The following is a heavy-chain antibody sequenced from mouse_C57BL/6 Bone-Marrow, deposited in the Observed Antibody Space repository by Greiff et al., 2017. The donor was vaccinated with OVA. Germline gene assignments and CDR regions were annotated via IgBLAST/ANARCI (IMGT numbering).Heavy chain of an antibody. J-gene: IGHJ1*03. CDR2: IRNKANGYTT. D-gene: IGHD1-1*01. CDR1: GFTFTDYY. V-gene: IGHV7-3*01. Sequence: EVKLVESGGGLVQPGGSLSLSCAASGFTFTDYYMSWVRQPPGKALEWLGFIRNKANGYTTEYSASVKGRFTISRDNSQSILYLQVNALRAEDSATYYCARYGYYYGSSLCYFDVWGTGTTVTVSS. CDR3: ARYGYYYGSSLCYFDV.